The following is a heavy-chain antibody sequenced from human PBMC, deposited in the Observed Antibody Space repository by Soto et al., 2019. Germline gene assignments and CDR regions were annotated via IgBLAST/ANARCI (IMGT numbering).Heavy chain of an antibody. V-gene: IGHV1-3*01. J-gene: IGHJ5*02. CDR1: GYSFTSYA. Sequence: ASVKVSCKASGYSFTSYAMHWVRQAPGQRLEWMGWINAGNGNTKYSQKFQGRVTITRDTPASTAYMELSSLRSEDTAVYYCARSQRGIAARPGFDPWGQGTLVTVSS. CDR2: INAGNGNT. D-gene: IGHD6-6*01. CDR3: ARSQRGIAARPGFDP.